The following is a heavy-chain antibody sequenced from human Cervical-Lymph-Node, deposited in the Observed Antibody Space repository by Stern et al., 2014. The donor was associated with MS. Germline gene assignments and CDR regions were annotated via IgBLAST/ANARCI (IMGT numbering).Heavy chain of an antibody. CDR2: IYHSGTT. CDR1: GGSLTGYY. D-gene: IGHD1-1*01. V-gene: IGHV4-4*09. J-gene: IGHJ5*01. CDR3: ARNRYPTTWFDS. Sequence: QPQLQESGPGLVKPSETLSLTCSVSGGSLTGYYCSWIRQSPGKGLEWIGYIYHSGTTQSHPSLKRRLTMSVDTSNNQFSLKLNSVTTEDTAVYYCARNRYPTTWFDSWGQGTLVIVSS.